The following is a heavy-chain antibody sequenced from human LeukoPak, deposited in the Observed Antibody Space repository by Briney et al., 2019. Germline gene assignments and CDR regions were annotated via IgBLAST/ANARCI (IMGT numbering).Heavy chain of an antibody. CDR3: AKADSSGWYRSPFDY. Sequence: PGGSLRLSCVAPGFTFSSYAMSWVRQAPGKGLEWVSAISGGGGSTYYADSVKGRFTISRDNSKNTLYLQMNSLRAEDTAVYYCAKADSSGWYRSPFDYWGQGTLVTVSS. D-gene: IGHD6-19*01. CDR2: ISGGGGST. CDR1: GFTFSSYA. V-gene: IGHV3-23*01. J-gene: IGHJ4*02.